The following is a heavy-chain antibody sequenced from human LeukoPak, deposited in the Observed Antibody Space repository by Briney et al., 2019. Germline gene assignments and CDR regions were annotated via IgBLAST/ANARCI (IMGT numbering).Heavy chain of an antibody. D-gene: IGHD3-22*01. Sequence: GGSLRLSCTVSGFTVSSNSMSWVRQAPGKGLEWVSFIYSDNTHYSDSVKGRFTISRDNAKNATYLQMNSLRAEDTAVYYCARLTPPQWLPYAFDIWGQGAMVTVSS. J-gene: IGHJ3*02. CDR3: ARLTPPQWLPYAFDI. V-gene: IGHV3-53*01. CDR2: IYSDNT. CDR1: GFTVSSNS.